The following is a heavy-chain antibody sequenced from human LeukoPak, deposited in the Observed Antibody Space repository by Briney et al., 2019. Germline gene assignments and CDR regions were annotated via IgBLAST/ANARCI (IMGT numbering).Heavy chain of an antibody. CDR1: GYTFTSYD. CDR3: ARGPNRITMVRGVKNWFDP. D-gene: IGHD3-10*01. Sequence: ASVKVSCKASGYTFTSYDINWVRQATGQGLEWMGWMNPNSGNTGYAQKFQGRVTMTRNTSISTAYMELSSLRSEDTAVYYCARGPNRITMVRGVKNWFDPWGQGTLVTVSS. CDR2: MNPNSGNT. V-gene: IGHV1-8*01. J-gene: IGHJ5*02.